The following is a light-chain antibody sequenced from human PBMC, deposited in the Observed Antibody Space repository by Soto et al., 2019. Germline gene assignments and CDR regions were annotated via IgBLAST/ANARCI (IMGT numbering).Light chain of an antibody. CDR1: QGISSA. CDR3: QHVNNYPLS. J-gene: IGKJ4*01. Sequence: AIRLTQSPSSLSASVGDIVTMTCRACQGISSALAWYQQKPGKAPKLLIYDASSLESGVPSRSGGSGSVSDFTLTNSSLQPEDCANYDCQHVNNYPLSSGRGTKVDIK. CDR2: DAS. V-gene: IGKV1D-13*01.